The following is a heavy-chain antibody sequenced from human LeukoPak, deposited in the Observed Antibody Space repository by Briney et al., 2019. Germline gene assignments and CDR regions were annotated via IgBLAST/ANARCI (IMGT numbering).Heavy chain of an antibody. D-gene: IGHD3-3*01. CDR1: GYTFTSYD. J-gene: IGHJ2*01. CDR3: ARERGSYDFWSGYRYWYFDL. V-gene: IGHV1-8*01. CDR2: MNPNGGNT. Sequence: ASVKVSCKASGYTFTSYDINWVRQATGQGLEWMGWMNPNGGNTGYAQKFQGRVTMTRNTSISTAYMELSSLRSEDTAVYYCARERGSYDFWSGYRYWYFDLWGRGTLVTVSS.